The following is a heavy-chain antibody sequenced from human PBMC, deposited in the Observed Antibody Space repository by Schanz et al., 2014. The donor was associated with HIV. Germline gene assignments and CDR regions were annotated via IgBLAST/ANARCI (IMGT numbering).Heavy chain of an antibody. V-gene: IGHV4-34*01. J-gene: IGHJ6*02. D-gene: IGHD4-17*01. CDR2: INHSGNT. CDR3: GRGTRYERDYVGPRSDGMDV. CDR1: GGSFRGFY. Sequence: QVLLHQWGAGLLKPSETLSLTCAVYGGSFRGFYWNWIRQAPGKGLEWIGEINHSGNTYKKPSLKSRVTISVDTSKTQFSLNRTSVTAADTAVYFCGRGTRYERDYVGPRSDGMDVWGQGTTVIVSS.